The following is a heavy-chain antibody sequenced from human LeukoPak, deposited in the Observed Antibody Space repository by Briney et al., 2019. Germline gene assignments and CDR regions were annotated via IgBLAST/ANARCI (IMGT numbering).Heavy chain of an antibody. D-gene: IGHD3-22*01. J-gene: IGHJ4*02. V-gene: IGHV1-2*02. CDR3: AREDHRKGAYYYDSSGYIDY. Sequence: ASVKVSCKASGYTFTGYYMHWVRQAPGQGLEWMGWINPNSGGTNYAQKFQGRVTMTRDTSISTAYMELSRLRSDDTAVYYCAREDHRKGAYYYDSSGYIDYWGQGTLVTVSS. CDR2: INPNSGGT. CDR1: GYTFTGYY.